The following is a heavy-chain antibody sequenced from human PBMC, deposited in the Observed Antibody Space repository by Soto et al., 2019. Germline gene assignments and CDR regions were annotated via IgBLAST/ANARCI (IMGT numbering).Heavy chain of an antibody. V-gene: IGHV4-39*01. CDR2: IYDSGST. CDR3: ASQYYHDASGYRMDV. Sequence: QLKLQESGPGLVKPSETLSLTCTVSGGSISSSYYYWGWIRQPPGKGLEWIGSIYDSGSTNYNPSLQSRVTISVDTSKNQFSLKLSSVTAADTAVYYCASQYYHDASGYRMDVWGQGTTVTVSS. J-gene: IGHJ6*02. D-gene: IGHD3-22*01. CDR1: GGSISSSYYY.